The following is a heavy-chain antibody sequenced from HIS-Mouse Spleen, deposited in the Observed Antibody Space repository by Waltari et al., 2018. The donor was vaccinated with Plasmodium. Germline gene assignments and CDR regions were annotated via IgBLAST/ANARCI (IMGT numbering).Heavy chain of an antibody. CDR2: IKQDGSVK. V-gene: IGHV3-7*01. Sequence: EVQLVESGGGLVQPGGSLRLSCAASGFTFSSYWMSWVRQAPGKGLEGVSKIKQDGSVKYYVDSVKGRFTISRDNAKNSLYLQRNSLRAEDTAVYYCASSWYWYFDLWGRGTLVTVSS. J-gene: IGHJ2*01. CDR3: ASSWYWYFDL. D-gene: IGHD6-13*01. CDR1: GFTFSSYW.